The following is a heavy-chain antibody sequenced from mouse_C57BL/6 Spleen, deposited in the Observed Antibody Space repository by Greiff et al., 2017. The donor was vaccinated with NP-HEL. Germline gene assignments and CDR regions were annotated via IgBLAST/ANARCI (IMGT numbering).Heavy chain of an antibody. CDR2: IWTGGGT. V-gene: IGHV2-9-1*01. D-gene: IGHD1-1*01. CDR3: ARNLHYYGSSWTYAMDY. J-gene: IGHJ4*01. CDR1: GFSLTSYA. Sequence: QVQLQQSGPGLVAPSQSLSITCTVSGFSLTSYAISWVRQPPGKGLEWLGVIWTGGGTNYNSALKSRLSISKDNSKSQVFLKMNSLQTDDTARYYCARNLHYYGSSWTYAMDYWGQGTSVTVSS.